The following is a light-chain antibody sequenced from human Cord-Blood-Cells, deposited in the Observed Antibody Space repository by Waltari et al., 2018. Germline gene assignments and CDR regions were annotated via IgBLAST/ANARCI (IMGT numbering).Light chain of an antibody. CDR3: QAWDSSTVV. CDR2: EDS. J-gene: IGLJ2*01. Sequence: SYELTQPPSVSVSPGQTASITCSGDKLGDKYACWYQQKPGPSPVLVIYEDSERPSGIPERFSGSNSGNTATLTISGTQAMDEADYYCQAWDSSTVVFGGGTKLTVL. V-gene: IGLV3-1*01. CDR1: KLGDKY.